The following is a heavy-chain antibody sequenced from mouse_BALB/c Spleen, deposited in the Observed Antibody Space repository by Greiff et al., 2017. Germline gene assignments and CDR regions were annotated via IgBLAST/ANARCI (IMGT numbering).Heavy chain of an antibody. D-gene: IGHD2-1*01. Sequence: QVQLQQSGAELMKPGASVKISCKATGYTFSSYWIEWVKQRPGHGLEWIGEILPGSGSTNYNEKFKGKATFTADTSSNTAYMQLSSLTSEDSAVYYCARGGIYYGNPFDYWGQGTTRTVSS. J-gene: IGHJ2*01. CDR2: ILPGSGST. V-gene: IGHV1-9*01. CDR3: ARGGIYYGNPFDY. CDR1: GYTFSSYW.